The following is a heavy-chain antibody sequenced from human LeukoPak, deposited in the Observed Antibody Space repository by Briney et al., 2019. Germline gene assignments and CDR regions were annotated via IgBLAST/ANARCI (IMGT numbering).Heavy chain of an antibody. J-gene: IGHJ4*02. CDR2: IYYSGST. CDR1: GGSISSYY. Sequence: SETLSLTCTVSGGSISSYYWSWIRQPPGKGLEWIGYIYYSGSTYYNPSLKSRVTISVDTSKNQFSLKLSSVTAADTAVYYCARYWAYCGGDCYTFDYWGQGTLVTVSS. V-gene: IGHV4-59*08. CDR3: ARYWAYCGGDCYTFDY. D-gene: IGHD2-21*02.